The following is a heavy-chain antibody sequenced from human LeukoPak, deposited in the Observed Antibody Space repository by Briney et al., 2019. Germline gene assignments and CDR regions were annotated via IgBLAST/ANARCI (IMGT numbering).Heavy chain of an antibody. CDR3: ARGPMDRGVIIRRSKSGYFDD. V-gene: IGHV3-48*03. CDR1: LFTFSIYE. Sequence: RGALRHSCAASLFTFSIYERNSVRQAPGKGLEWVSYISSSGRMIYYADSVKSRFTISRESAKNTLYLQMNSLRAEETAIYCCARGPMDRGVIIRRSKSGYFDDWGQGTLVTVSS. J-gene: IGHJ4*02. D-gene: IGHD3-10*01. CDR2: ISSSGRMI.